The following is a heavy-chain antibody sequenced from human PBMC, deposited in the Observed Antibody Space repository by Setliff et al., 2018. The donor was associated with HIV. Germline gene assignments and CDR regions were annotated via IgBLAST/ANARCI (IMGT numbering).Heavy chain of an antibody. CDR1: GGSISTYY. CDR2: ISYSGTT. J-gene: IGHJ3*02. V-gene: IGHV4-59*12. CDR3: ARSKTFYDFWGGYYTHGAFKI. Sequence: PSETLSLTCTVSGGSISTYYWNWIRQPPGKGLEWIGYISYSGTTNYNPSLKSRVTISVDTSKNQFSLNLTSVTAADTAVYYCARSKTFYDFWGGYYTHGAFKIWGLGTMVTVSS. D-gene: IGHD3-3*01.